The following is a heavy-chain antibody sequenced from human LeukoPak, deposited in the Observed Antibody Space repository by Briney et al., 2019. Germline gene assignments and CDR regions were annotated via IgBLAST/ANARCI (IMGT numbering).Heavy chain of an antibody. D-gene: IGHD4-23*01. Sequence: GGSLRLSCAASGFTFSSYTMNWVRQAPGKGLEWVSYISSTSSTIYYADSVKGRFTISRDNSKNTLYLQMNSLRAEDTAVYYCAKDQMTTVVEYFDYWGQGTLVTVSS. CDR3: AKDQMTTVVEYFDY. CDR2: ISSTSSTI. CDR1: GFTFSSYT. J-gene: IGHJ4*02. V-gene: IGHV3-48*01.